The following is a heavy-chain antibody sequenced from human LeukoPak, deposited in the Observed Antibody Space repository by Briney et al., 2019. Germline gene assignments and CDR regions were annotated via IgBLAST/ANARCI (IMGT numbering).Heavy chain of an antibody. D-gene: IGHD2-2*01. V-gene: IGHV3-21*01. Sequence: GGSLRLSCAASGFTFSSYSMNWVRQDPGKGLEWVSSISSSNSYIYYADSVKGRFTISRDNAKNSLYLQMSSLRAEDTAVYYCARLVVVPADNLTRRNLDYWSQGTLVTVSS. CDR2: ISSSNSYI. CDR1: GFTFSSYS. J-gene: IGHJ4*02. CDR3: ARLVVVPADNLTRRNLDY.